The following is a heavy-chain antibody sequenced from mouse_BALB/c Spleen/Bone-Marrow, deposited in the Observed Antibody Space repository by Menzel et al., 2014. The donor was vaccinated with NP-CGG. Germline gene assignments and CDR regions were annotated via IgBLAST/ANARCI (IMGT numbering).Heavy chain of an antibody. V-gene: IGHV1-9*01. CDR3: ARVLYYGNYDSFAY. CDR2: ILPGSGTS. CDR1: GYTFSSYW. J-gene: IGHJ3*01. Sequence: QVQLKESGAELMKPGASVKISCKATGYTFSSYWIEWVKLRPGHGLEWIGEILPGSGTSNYNMKFKGKATFTADTSSNTSYMQLSSLTSEDSAVYYGARVLYYGNYDSFAYWGQGTLVTVSA. D-gene: IGHD2-1*01.